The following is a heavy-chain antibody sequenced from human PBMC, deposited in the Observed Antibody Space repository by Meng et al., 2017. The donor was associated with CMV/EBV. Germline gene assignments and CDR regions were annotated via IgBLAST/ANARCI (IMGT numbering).Heavy chain of an antibody. V-gene: IGHV1-2*02. J-gene: IGHJ4*02. D-gene: IGHD6-19*01. CDR3: VRSSGWSLFDY. CDR1: GFTFSDYY. CDR2: VNSNNDAT. Sequence: QVQLVPAGAGMKKPGASVKVSCTTSGFTFSDYYIHWVRQAPGQGLEWMGWVNSNNDATNYARKFQGRVSMTRDTSISTAHMELSRLMSDDTAVYYCVRSSGWSLFDYWGQGTLVTVSS.